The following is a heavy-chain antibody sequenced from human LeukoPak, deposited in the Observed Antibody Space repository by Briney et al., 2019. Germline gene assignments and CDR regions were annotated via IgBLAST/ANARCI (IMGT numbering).Heavy chain of an antibody. CDR1: GDSFSNTLYY. CDR2: IYYSGTP. V-gene: IGHV4-39*01. J-gene: IGHJ4*02. CDR3: VRHRSGTMEDN. D-gene: IGHD1-1*01. Sequence: SETLSLTCTVSGDSFSNTLYYWGWIRQPPGKGLEWIGSIYYSGTPHYNPSFKSRVTISIDTSKNQFSLKLSAVTAADTAVYYCVRHRSGTMEDNWGQGTLVTVS.